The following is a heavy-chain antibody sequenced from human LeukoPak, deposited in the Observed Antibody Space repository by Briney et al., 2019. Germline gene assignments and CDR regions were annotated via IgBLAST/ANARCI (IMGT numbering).Heavy chain of an antibody. D-gene: IGHD3-10*01. CDR3: ARLKKPDGSGTYSKY. Sequence: GESVKISCKGSGYSFTSYWIGWVRQMPGKGLEWMGIIYPGDSDTRYSPSFQGQVTISADKSISTAYLQWSSLKASDTAMYYCARLKKPDGSGTYSKYWGQGTLVTVSS. J-gene: IGHJ4*02. V-gene: IGHV5-51*01. CDR1: GYSFTSYW. CDR2: IYPGDSDT.